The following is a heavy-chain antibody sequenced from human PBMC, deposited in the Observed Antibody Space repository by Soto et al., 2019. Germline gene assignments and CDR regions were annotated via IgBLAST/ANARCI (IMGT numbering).Heavy chain of an antibody. D-gene: IGHD5-18*01. V-gene: IGHV1-69*01. J-gene: IGHJ5*02. Sequence: QVQLVQSGAEVKKPGSSVNVSCKASGGTFSSYAITWVRQAPGQGLEWMGGIIPIFGTANYAQKFQGRVTITADEPTSTAYMELSSLRSEDTAVYYCARDPALASVNWFDPWGQGTLVTVSS. CDR3: ARDPALASVNWFDP. CDR1: GGTFSSYA. CDR2: IIPIFGTA.